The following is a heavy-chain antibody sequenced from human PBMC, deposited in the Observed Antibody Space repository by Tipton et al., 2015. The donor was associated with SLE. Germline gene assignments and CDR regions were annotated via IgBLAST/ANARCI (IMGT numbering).Heavy chain of an antibody. J-gene: IGHJ4*02. CDR2: LYTSGRT. CDR3: ARDMRDVWTGYHYFDY. V-gene: IGHV4-4*07. CDR1: GGSISNHH. Sequence: TLSLTCTVSGGSISNHHWSWIRQSAGNRLEWIGRLYTSGRTKYNPSLKSRATISVDTSKNQFSLRLSSVTAADTAVYYCARDMRDVWTGYHYFDYWGQGTLVTVSS. D-gene: IGHD3/OR15-3a*01.